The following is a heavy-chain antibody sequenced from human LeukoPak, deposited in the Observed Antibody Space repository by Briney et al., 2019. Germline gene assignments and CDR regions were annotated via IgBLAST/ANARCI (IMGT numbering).Heavy chain of an antibody. Sequence: SEALSLTCTVSGGSISSSSYYWGWIRQPPGKGLEWIGSIYYSGSTYYNSSLKSRITISEDTSKNQFSLKLNSVTAADTAVYYCARLSAHCSSSCCYFDCWGQGTLVTVSS. CDR1: GGSISSSSYY. J-gene: IGHJ4*02. CDR2: IYYSGST. CDR3: ARLSAHCSSSCCYFDC. D-gene: IGHD2-2*01. V-gene: IGHV4-39*01.